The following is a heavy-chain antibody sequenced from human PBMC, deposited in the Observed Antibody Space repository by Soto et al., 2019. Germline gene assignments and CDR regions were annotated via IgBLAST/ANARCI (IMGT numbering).Heavy chain of an antibody. CDR1: GGSLTKYY. J-gene: IGHJ4*02. V-gene: IGHV4-4*07. CDR2: VSTSGNV. D-gene: IGHD3-3*01. Sequence: SETLSLTCTVSGGSLTKYYWSCIRQPAGKGLEWIGRVSTSGNVVSKASLRSRLTMSVDTSKNQFSLRLTSVTAADTAVYYCARDNNVFLSLHPMSIDYCGPGALVTVS. CDR3: ARDNNVFLSLHPMSIDY.